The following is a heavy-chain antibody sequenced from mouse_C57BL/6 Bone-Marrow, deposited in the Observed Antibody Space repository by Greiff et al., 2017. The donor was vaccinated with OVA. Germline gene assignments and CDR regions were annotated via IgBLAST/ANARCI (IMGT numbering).Heavy chain of an antibody. Sequence: EVKLVESGGGLVKPGGSLKLSCAASGFTFSDYGMHWVRQAPEKGLEWVAYISSGSSTIYYADTVKGRFTISRDNAKNTLFLQMTSLRSEDTAMYYCARPLYYYGSSPAWFAYWGQGTLVTVSA. CDR1: GFTFSDYG. CDR2: ISSGSSTI. CDR3: ARPLYYYGSSPAWFAY. D-gene: IGHD1-1*01. J-gene: IGHJ3*01. V-gene: IGHV5-17*01.